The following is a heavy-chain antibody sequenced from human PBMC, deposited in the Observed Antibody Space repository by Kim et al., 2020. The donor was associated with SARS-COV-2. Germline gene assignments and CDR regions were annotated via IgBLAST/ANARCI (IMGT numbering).Heavy chain of an antibody. CDR2: IIPILGIA. CDR1: GGTFSSYA. J-gene: IGHJ6*02. V-gene: IGHV1-69*04. D-gene: IGHD6-13*01. CDR3: ARGKAAAGYYYYGMDV. Sequence: SVKVSCKASGGTFSSYAISWVRQAPGQGLEWMGRIIPILGIANYAQKFQGRVTITADKSTSTAYMELSSLRSEDTAVYYCARGKAAAGYYYYGMDVWGQGTTVTVSS.